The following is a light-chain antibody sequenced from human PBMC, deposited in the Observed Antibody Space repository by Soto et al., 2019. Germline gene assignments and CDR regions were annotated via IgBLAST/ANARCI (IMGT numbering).Light chain of an antibody. CDR3: QQYKNWPPLT. CDR1: QSVSYN. V-gene: IGKV3-15*01. CDR2: GAF. J-gene: IGKJ4*01. Sequence: EIVMTQSPATVSVSPGETATLSCRASQSVSYNLAWYQQKPGQGLRLLIYGAFTRATGIPARFSGSGSGTEFTLTISSLQSEDFAVYYCQQYKNWPPLTFGGGSQVEIK.